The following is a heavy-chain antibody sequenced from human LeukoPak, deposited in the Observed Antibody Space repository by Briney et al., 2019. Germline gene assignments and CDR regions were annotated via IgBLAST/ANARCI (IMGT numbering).Heavy chain of an antibody. J-gene: IGHJ5*02. V-gene: IGHV4-30-2*01. CDR1: GGSISSGGYY. CDR3: ARVPTYYDILTGYYFDP. D-gene: IGHD3-9*01. CDR2: IYHSGST. Sequence: SQTLSLTCTVSGGSISSGGYYWSWIRQPPGKGLEWIGYIYHSGSTYYNPSLKSRVTISVDRSKNQFSLKLSSVTAADTAVYYCARVPTYYDILTGYYFDPWGQGTLVTVSS.